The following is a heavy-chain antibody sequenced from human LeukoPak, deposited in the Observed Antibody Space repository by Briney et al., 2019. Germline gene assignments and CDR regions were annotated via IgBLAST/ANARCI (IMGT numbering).Heavy chain of an antibody. Sequence: GTLSLTCAVSGGSISSSNWWSWVRQPPGKGLEWVSAISGSGGSTYYADSVKGRFTISRDNSKNTLYLQMNSLRAEDTAVYYCAKDWLFRGDYWGQGTLVTVSS. V-gene: IGHV3-23*01. CDR2: ISGSGGST. D-gene: IGHD3-22*01. CDR3: AKDWLFRGDY. CDR1: GGSISSSN. J-gene: IGHJ4*02.